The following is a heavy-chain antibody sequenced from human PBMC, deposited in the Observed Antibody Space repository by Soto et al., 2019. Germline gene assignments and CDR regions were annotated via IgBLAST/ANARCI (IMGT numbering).Heavy chain of an antibody. CDR2: IYPGDSDT. CDR1: GYSFTDYW. Sequence: EVQLVQSGAEVTKPGESLKISCKASGYSFTDYWIGWVRQMPGKGLEWMGIIYPGDSDTKYSPSFQGQVTMSADKSISTAYLLWNSLKASDTAMYYCARDGLSSSSSFDYWAQGTLVTVSS. CDR3: ARDGLSSSSSFDY. D-gene: IGHD6-6*01. V-gene: IGHV5-51*01. J-gene: IGHJ4*02.